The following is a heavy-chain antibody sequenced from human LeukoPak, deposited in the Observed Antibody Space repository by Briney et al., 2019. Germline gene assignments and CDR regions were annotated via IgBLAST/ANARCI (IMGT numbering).Heavy chain of an antibody. CDR2: IYYSGST. CDR1: GGSISSYY. D-gene: IGHD3-22*01. V-gene: IGHV4-59*01. Sequence: SETLSLTCTVSGGSISSYYWSWIRQPPGKGLEWIGYIYYSGSTNYNPSLKSRVTMSIDTSKNQFSLKLSSVTAADTAVYYYARDPDDSSGIPFDLWGRGTLVTVSS. CDR3: ARDPDDSSGIPFDL. J-gene: IGHJ2*01.